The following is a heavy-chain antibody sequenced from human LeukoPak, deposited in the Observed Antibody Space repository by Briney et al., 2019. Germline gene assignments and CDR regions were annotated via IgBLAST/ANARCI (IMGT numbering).Heavy chain of an antibody. CDR1: GFTFRSYV. Sequence: PGGSLRLSCAASGFTFRSYVMHWVRQPPGKGLEWVSLISKDGSHEFYADSVKGRFTISRDNFKNSLFLDMASLGPEDTAVYYCARDWFESGWHLDYWGQGALVTVSS. V-gene: IGHV3-30*04. D-gene: IGHD6-19*01. J-gene: IGHJ4*02. CDR2: ISKDGSHE. CDR3: ARDWFESGWHLDY.